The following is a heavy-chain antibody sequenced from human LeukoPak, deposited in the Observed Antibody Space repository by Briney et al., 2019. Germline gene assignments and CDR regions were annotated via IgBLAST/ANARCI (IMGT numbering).Heavy chain of an antibody. CDR2: IRSKANDYAT. D-gene: IGHD6-19*01. CDR3: TSQWLA. Sequence: PGGSLRLSCAASGFTFSSHAMSWVRQASGKGLEWVGHIRSKANDYATAYATSVKGRFTISRDDSKNMAFLEMNTLKSEDTAIYYCTSQWLAWGQGTLVTVSS. CDR1: GFTFSSHA. J-gene: IGHJ5*02. V-gene: IGHV3-73*01.